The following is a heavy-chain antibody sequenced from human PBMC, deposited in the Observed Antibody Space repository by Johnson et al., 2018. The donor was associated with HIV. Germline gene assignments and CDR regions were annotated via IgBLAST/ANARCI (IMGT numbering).Heavy chain of an antibody. CDR2: ISWNSGSI. J-gene: IGHJ3*02. Sequence: QLVESGGGVVRPGGSLRLSCAASGFTFHDYAMHWVRQAPGKGLEWVSGISWNSGSIGYADSVKGRFTISRDNAKNSLYLQMNSLRAEDTALYYCAKAATTVVTLEGDAFDIWGQGTMVTVSS. V-gene: IGHV3-9*01. CDR3: AKAATTVVTLEGDAFDI. CDR1: GFTFHDYA. D-gene: IGHD4-23*01.